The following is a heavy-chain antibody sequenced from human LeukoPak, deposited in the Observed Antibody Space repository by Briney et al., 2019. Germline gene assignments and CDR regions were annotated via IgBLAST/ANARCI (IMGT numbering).Heavy chain of an antibody. Sequence: GRSLRLSCAASGFTFSTYGMHWVRQAPGKGLEWVAVISYDGSNKYYADSVKGRFTISRDNSKNTLYLHMNSLRAEDTAVYYCAKGIPSYYYDSSGSDAFDIWGQGTMVTVSS. D-gene: IGHD3-22*01. J-gene: IGHJ3*02. CDR3: AKGIPSYYYDSSGSDAFDI. V-gene: IGHV3-30*18. CDR2: ISYDGSNK. CDR1: GFTFSTYG.